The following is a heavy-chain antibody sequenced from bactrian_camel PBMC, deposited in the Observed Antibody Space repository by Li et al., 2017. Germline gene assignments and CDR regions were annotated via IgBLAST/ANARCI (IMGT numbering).Heavy chain of an antibody. CDR3: ATDYGLGTGTLM. J-gene: IGHJ4*01. CDR1: GFTFSNYA. V-gene: IGHV3S42*01. CDR2: INSSGRSK. Sequence: VQLVESGGGLARPGASLRLSCVGTGFTFSNYAMTWVRQAPGKGLEWVSDINSSGRSKNYADSVKGRFTISRDDAKNTLYLQLNSLEIEDTAVYYCATDYGLGTGTLMWGQGTQVTVS. D-gene: IGHD5*01.